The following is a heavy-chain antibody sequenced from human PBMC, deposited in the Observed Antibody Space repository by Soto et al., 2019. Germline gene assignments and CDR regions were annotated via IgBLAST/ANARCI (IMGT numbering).Heavy chain of an antibody. Sequence: GGSLRLSCAGSGFTFNIYAMNWVRQAPGKGLEWLSSTSGSGTNTYYADSVKGRFTISRDNSNNTVFLHMSGLRAEDTAVYYCAKGGGSGTSSYNFWGQGTLVTVSS. CDR3: AKGGGSGTSSYNF. J-gene: IGHJ4*02. V-gene: IGHV3-23*01. D-gene: IGHD6-6*01. CDR1: GFTFNIYA. CDR2: TSGSGTNT.